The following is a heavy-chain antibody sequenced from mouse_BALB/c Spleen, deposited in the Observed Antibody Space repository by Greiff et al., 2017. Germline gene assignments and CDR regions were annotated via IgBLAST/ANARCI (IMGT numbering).Heavy chain of an antibody. CDR2: IRLKSDNYAT. D-gene: IGHD4-1*01. V-gene: IGHV6-3*01. Sequence: EVKLMESGGGLVQPGGSMKLSCVASGFTFSSYWMSWVRQSPEKGLEWVAEIRLKSDNYATHYAESVKGKFTISRDDSKSRLYLQMNSLRAEDTGIYYCTANWGAYWGQGTLVTVSA. CDR1: GFTFSSYW. CDR3: TANWGAY. J-gene: IGHJ3*01.